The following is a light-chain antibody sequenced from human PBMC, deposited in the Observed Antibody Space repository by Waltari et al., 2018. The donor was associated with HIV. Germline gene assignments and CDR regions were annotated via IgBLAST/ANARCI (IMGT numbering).Light chain of an antibody. CDR2: YDT. CDR3: QVWDSATDHVL. J-gene: IGLJ2*01. V-gene: IGLV3-21*04. Sequence: SSRLTQPPSVSVAPGETATITCGAINIERKSVHWYQQKAGQAPVVVMSYDTDRPAGIAERFSGVNSGHSATLISSRVGAGDEADYYCQVWDSATDHVLFGGGTRLTVL. CDR1: NIERKS.